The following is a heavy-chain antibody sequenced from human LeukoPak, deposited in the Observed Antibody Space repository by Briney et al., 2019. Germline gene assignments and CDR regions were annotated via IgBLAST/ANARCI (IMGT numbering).Heavy chain of an antibody. J-gene: IGHJ4*02. V-gene: IGHV1-2*02. CDR2: INPNSGGT. Sequence: ASVKVSCKASGYTFTGYYMHWVRQAPGQGLEWMGWINPNSGGTNYAQKFQGRVTMTRDTSISTAYMELSRLRSDDTAVYYCARDKLVLTGYYMDYWGPGTQVTVSS. CDR1: GYTFTGYY. CDR3: ARDKLVLTGYYMDY. D-gene: IGHD3-9*01.